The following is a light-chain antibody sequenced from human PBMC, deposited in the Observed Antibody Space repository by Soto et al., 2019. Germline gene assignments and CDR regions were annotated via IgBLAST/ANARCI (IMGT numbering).Light chain of an antibody. CDR1: QSLTSH. Sequence: DIQLTQSPSSLSASAGDRVTITCRASQSLTSHLTWYQQKPGEAPKLLIYAASSLQSGVPSRFSGSGSGTEFTLTITSLQPEDFATYYCQHSFSPPYTFGQGTKLEIK. CDR2: AAS. CDR3: QHSFSPPYT. V-gene: IGKV1-39*01. J-gene: IGKJ2*01.